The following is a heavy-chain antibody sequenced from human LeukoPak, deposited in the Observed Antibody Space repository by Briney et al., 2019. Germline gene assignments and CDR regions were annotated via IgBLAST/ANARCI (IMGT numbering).Heavy chain of an antibody. CDR1: GGSISSGSYY. J-gene: IGHJ4*02. V-gene: IGHV4-61*02. Sequence: SETLSLTCTVSGGSISSGSYYWSWIRQPAGKGLEWIGRIYTSGSTNYNPSLKSRVTISVDTSKNQFSLKLSSVTAADTAVYYCARFKRAGGWSYFDYWGQGTLVTVSS. D-gene: IGHD6-19*01. CDR2: IYTSGST. CDR3: ARFKRAGGWSYFDY.